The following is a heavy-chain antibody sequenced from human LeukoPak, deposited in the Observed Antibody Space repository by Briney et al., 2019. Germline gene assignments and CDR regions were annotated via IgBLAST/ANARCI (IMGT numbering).Heavy chain of an antibody. CDR3: AKAGYCGGDCYSDAFDI. J-gene: IGHJ3*02. V-gene: IGHV3-23*01. Sequence: GGSLRLSCAASGFTFSSYAMSWVRQAPGKGLEWVSAISGSGGSTYYADSVKGRFTISRDNSKNTLYLQMDSLRAEDTAVYYCAKAGYCGGDCYSDAFDIWGQGTMVTVSS. CDR1: GFTFSSYA. CDR2: ISGSGGST. D-gene: IGHD2-21*02.